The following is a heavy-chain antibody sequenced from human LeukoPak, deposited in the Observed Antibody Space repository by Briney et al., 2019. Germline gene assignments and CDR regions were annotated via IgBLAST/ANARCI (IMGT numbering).Heavy chain of an antibody. CDR3: ARDQDLRTGSSLV. CDR2: IIPIIGIA. V-gene: IGHV1-69*04. Sequence: SSVKVSCRASGGTFSSYAISWVGQAPGQALEWMGRIIPIIGIANYAQKFQGRVTITADTSTSTAYMELSSLRSEDTAVYYCARDQDLRTGSSLVWGQGTLVTVSS. J-gene: IGHJ4*02. D-gene: IGHD6-13*01. CDR1: GGTFSSYA.